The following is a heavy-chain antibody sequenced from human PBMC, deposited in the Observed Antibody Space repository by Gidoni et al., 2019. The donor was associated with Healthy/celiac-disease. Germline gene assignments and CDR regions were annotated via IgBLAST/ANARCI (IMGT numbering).Heavy chain of an antibody. V-gene: IGHV1-69*01. D-gene: IGHD6-13*01. Sequence: VQLVQSGAEVKKPGSSVKVSCKASGRTFSSYAISGVRQAPGQGLEWMGGMSPIFGTANYEQKFQGRVTITANESTGTAYMELSSLRSKNTAVYYCARDRVPGYGSTGWFDPWGQGTLVTVSS. CDR2: MSPIFGTA. CDR3: ARDRVPGYGSTGWFDP. J-gene: IGHJ5*02. CDR1: GRTFSSYA.